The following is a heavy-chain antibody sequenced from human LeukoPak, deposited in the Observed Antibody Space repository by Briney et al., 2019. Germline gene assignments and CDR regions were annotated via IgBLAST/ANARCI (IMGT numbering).Heavy chain of an antibody. D-gene: IGHD3-10*01. CDR2: MNPNSGNT. CDR1: GYTFTSYD. Sequence: ASVKVSCKASGYTFTSYDINWVRQATGQGLEWMGWMNPNSGNTGYAQKFQGRVTMTRNTSMSTAYMELSSLRSEDTAVYYCAREGVYYYGSGSYPNDAFDIWGQGTMVTVSS. J-gene: IGHJ3*02. CDR3: AREGVYYYGSGSYPNDAFDI. V-gene: IGHV1-8*01.